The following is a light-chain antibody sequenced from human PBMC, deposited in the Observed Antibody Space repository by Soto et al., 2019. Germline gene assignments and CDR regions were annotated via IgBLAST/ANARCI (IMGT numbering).Light chain of an antibody. CDR3: QQYGDSPLT. CDR1: RGISSN. J-gene: IGKJ4*01. CDR2: GAS. V-gene: IGKV3-20*01. Sequence: IVMTQSPATLSVSPGERATLSCRASRGISSNLAWYQQKPGQAPRLLIYGASSRATGIPDRFSGSGSGTDFTLTISRLEPEDFAVYYCQQYGDSPLTFGGGTKVDIK.